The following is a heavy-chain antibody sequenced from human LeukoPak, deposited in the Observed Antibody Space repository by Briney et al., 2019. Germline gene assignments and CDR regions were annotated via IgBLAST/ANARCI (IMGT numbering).Heavy chain of an antibody. D-gene: IGHD6-6*01. V-gene: IGHV4-30-2*01. Sequence: SETLSLTCTVSGGSISSGGYYWSWIRRPPGKGLEWIGYIYHSGSTYYNPSLKSRVTISVDRSKNQFSLKLSSVTAADTAVYYCATPRGQLDDAFDIWGQGTMVTVSS. J-gene: IGHJ3*02. CDR3: ATPRGQLDDAFDI. CDR1: GGSISSGGYY. CDR2: IYHSGST.